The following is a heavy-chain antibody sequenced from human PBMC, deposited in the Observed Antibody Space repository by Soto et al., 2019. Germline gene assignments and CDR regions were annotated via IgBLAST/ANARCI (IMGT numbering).Heavy chain of an antibody. D-gene: IGHD3-10*01. CDR1: GSSFSKAW. V-gene: IGHV3-15*07. Sequence: EVQLVESGGGLVKPGGSLRLSCAASGSSFSKAWMNWVRQAPGKGPESVGRIRSNTDGGTTDYAAPVKGRFIISRDDSKNMLYLQMNSLKIEDTAVYYCATENPVWFGDLLFTAYGMEVWGQGTTVTVSS. CDR2: IRSNTDGGTT. CDR3: ATENPVWFGDLLFTAYGMEV. J-gene: IGHJ6*02.